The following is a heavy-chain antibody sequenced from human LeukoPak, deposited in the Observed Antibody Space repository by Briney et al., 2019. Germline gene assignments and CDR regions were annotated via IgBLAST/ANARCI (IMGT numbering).Heavy chain of an antibody. CDR2: IYYSGST. D-gene: IGHD3-10*01. Sequence: SETLSLTCTVSGGSISSSSYYWGWIRQPPGKGLEWIAYIYYSGSTNYNPSLKSRVTISVDTSKNQFSLKLSSVTAADTAVYYCARDFGTMVRGVTYGMDVWGQGTTITVSS. CDR3: ARDFGTMVRGVTYGMDV. J-gene: IGHJ6*02. CDR1: GGSISSSSYY. V-gene: IGHV4-61*01.